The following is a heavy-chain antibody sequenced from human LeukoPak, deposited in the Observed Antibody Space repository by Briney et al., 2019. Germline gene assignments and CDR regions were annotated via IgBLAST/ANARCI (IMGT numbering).Heavy chain of an antibody. V-gene: IGHV4-39*07. CDR2: GDYSGGT. D-gene: IGHD6-19*01. J-gene: IGHJ4*02. Sequence: SETLSLTCTVSGDSFTSVTDYWAWIRQPPGKGLEWIATGDYSGGTYYNPSLESRVAISADMSKNQISLKLTSVTGADTAVYYCAGERGEEYSSGWYKTNFFDNWGQGIRVTVSS. CDR1: GDSFTSVTDY. CDR3: AGERGEEYSSGWYKTNFFDN.